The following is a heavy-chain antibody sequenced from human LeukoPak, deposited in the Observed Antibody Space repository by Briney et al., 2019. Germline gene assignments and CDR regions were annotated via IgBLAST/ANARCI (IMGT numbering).Heavy chain of an antibody. J-gene: IGHJ6*02. D-gene: IGHD2-15*01. CDR1: GFTFSSYA. Sequence: PGGSLRLSCAASGFTFSSYAMSWVRQAPGKGLEWVSAISGSGGSTYYADSVKGRFTISRDNSKNTLYLQMNSLRAEDTAVYYCATHCSGGSCPSIYYYYYGMDVWGQGATVTVSS. V-gene: IGHV3-23*01. CDR3: ATHCSGGSCPSIYYYYYGMDV. CDR2: ISGSGGST.